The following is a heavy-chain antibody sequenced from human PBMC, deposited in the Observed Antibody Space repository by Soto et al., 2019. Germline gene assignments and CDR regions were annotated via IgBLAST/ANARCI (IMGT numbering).Heavy chain of an antibody. CDR2: IIPIFGTA. J-gene: IGHJ4*02. V-gene: IGHV1-69*13. CDR3: ARGDRGQWLVPGYFDY. Sequence: SVKVSCKASGGTFGSYAISWGRQAPGQGLEWMGGIIPIFGTANYAQKFQGRVTITADESTSTAYMELSSLRSEDTAVYYCARGDRGQWLVPGYFDYRGQRTLVTVSS. D-gene: IGHD6-19*01. CDR1: GGTFGSYA.